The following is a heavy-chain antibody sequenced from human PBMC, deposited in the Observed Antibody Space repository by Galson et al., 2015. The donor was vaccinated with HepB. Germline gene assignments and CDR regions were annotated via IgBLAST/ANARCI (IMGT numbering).Heavy chain of an antibody. J-gene: IGHJ3*01. CDR2: FDPEDGKT. CDR3: ATDMRFGGRANTD. Sequence: SVKVSCKVSGYTLTELSIHWVRQAPGKGLEWMGGFDPEDGKTIYARRFQGRVTMTEDTSTDTAYMELSSLTSDDTAVYYCATDMRFGGRANTDWGQGTIVTVSS. V-gene: IGHV1-24*01. D-gene: IGHD3-10*01. CDR1: GYTLTELS.